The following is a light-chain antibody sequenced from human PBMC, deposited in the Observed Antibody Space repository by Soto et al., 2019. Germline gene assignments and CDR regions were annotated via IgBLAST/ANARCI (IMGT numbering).Light chain of an antibody. CDR1: QSVSSY. Sequence: ETVLIQSPATLSLSPGERATLSCRASQSVSSYLAWYQQKPGQAPRLLIYDASNRATGIPARFSGSGSGTDFTLTISSLEPEDFAIYYCQQRSNWPITFGQGTRLEIK. J-gene: IGKJ5*01. CDR2: DAS. V-gene: IGKV3-11*01. CDR3: QQRSNWPIT.